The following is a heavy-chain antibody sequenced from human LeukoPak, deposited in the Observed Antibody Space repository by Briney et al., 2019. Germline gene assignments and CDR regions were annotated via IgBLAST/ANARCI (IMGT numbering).Heavy chain of an antibody. CDR3: AKDPHLYSSSWYYDY. Sequence: GGSLRLSCAASGFTFSSYAMSWVRQAPGKGLEWVSAISGSGGSTYYADSVKGRFTISRDNSKNTLYLQMNSLRAEDAAVYYCAKDPHLYSSSWYYDYWGQGTLVTVS. CDR2: ISGSGGST. D-gene: IGHD6-13*01. J-gene: IGHJ4*02. CDR1: GFTFSSYA. V-gene: IGHV3-23*01.